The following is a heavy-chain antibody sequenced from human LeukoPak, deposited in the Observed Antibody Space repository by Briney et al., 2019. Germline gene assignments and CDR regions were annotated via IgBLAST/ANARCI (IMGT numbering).Heavy chain of an antibody. J-gene: IGHJ5*02. D-gene: IGHD3-22*01. CDR3: ARQWDYYDSSGYFWVNWFDP. CDR2: AYYSGHT. CDR1: GGSISDNY. Sequence: SETLSLTCTVSGGSISDNYWSWIRQPPGKGLEWIGYAYYSGHTNYNSSLKSRVTISVGTSKNQFSLKLSSVTAADTAVYYCARQWDYYDSSGYFWVNWFDPWGQGTLVTVSS. V-gene: IGHV4-59*08.